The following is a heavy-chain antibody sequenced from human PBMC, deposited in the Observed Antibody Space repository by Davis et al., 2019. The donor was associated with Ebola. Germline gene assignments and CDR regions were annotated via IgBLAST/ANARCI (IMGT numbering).Heavy chain of an antibody. CDR1: GFTFSSYA. CDR3: ARGQRSGPQVDGFDM. Sequence: GGSLRLSCGASGFTFSSYAMNWVRQAPGKGLEWVSSISGSTRYIFYSDSVKGRFTLSRDNTKNSLSLQMSTLRAEDTAVYYCARGQRSGPQVDGFDMWGLGTMVTVSS. CDR2: ISGSTRYI. V-gene: IGHV3-21*01. J-gene: IGHJ3*02. D-gene: IGHD5-18*01.